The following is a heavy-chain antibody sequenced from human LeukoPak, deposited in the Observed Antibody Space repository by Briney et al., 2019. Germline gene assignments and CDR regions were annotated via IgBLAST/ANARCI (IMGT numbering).Heavy chain of an antibody. V-gene: IGHV1-2*02. Sequence: ASVKVSCKASGYTFTGYYMHWVRQAPGHGLEWMGWINPNSGGTNYAQKFQGRVTMTRDTSISTAYMELSRLRSDDTAVYYCARDLVSLGYCSSTSCQYGMDVWGQGTTVTVSS. CDR2: INPNSGGT. D-gene: IGHD2-2*01. CDR3: ARDLVSLGYCSSTSCQYGMDV. J-gene: IGHJ6*02. CDR1: GYTFTGYY.